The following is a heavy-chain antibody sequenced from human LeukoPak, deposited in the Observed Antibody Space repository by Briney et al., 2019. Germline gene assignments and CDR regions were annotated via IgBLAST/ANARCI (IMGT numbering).Heavy chain of an antibody. CDR1: GFTFSSYA. Sequence: GGSLRLSCAASGFTFSSYAMHWVRQAPGKGLEWVAVISYDGSNKYYADSVKGRFTISRDNSKNTLYLQMNSLRAEDTAVYYCARDQVGANAFDYWGQGTLVTVSS. V-gene: IGHV3-30-3*01. J-gene: IGHJ4*02. CDR2: ISYDGSNK. D-gene: IGHD1-26*01. CDR3: ARDQVGANAFDY.